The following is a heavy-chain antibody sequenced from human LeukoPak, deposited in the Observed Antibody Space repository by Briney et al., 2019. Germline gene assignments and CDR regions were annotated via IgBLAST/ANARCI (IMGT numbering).Heavy chain of an antibody. Sequence: GGSLRLSCAASGFTFSHYWMHWVRQAPGKGLEWLANIKQEGTETYYVDSVKGRFTISRDNAKSSLYLQMNSLRAEDTAVYYCARGPRGYDSSGGPWGQGTLVTVSS. CDR1: GFTFSHYW. J-gene: IGHJ5*02. V-gene: IGHV3-7*01. CDR3: ARGPRGYDSSGGP. D-gene: IGHD3-22*01. CDR2: IKQEGTET.